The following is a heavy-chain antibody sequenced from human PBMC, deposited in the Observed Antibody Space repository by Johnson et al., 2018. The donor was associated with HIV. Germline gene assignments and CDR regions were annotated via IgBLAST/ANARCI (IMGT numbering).Heavy chain of an antibody. V-gene: IGHV3-9*01. J-gene: IGHJ3*02. Sequence: VQLVQSGGGVVQPGRSLRLSCAASQFTFSSYWMSWVRQAPGKGLEWVSGISWNSGSIGYADSVKGRFTISRDNAKTSLYLQMNSLRAEDTALYYCAKGLTVTAPHDAFDIWGQGTMVTVSS. CDR2: ISWNSGSI. D-gene: IGHD4-17*01. CDR1: QFTFSSYW. CDR3: AKGLTVTAPHDAFDI.